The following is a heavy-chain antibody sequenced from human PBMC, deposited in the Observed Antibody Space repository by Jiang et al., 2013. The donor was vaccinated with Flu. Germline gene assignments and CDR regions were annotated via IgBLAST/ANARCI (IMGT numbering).Heavy chain of an antibody. V-gene: IGHV1-3*01. D-gene: IGHD3-22*01. J-gene: IGHJ4*02. CDR2: INAGNGNT. Sequence: GAEVKKPGASVKVSCKASGYTFTSYAMHWVRQAPGQRLEWMGWINAGNGNTKYSQKFQGRVTITRDTSASTAYMELSSLRSEDTAVYYCARDRADYYDSSGYEDWGQGTLVTVSS. CDR3: ARDRADYYDSSGYED. CDR1: GYTFTSYA.